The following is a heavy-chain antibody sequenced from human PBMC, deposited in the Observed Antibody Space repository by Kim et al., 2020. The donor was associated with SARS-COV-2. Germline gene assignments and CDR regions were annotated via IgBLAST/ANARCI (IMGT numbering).Heavy chain of an antibody. CDR2: IRNKAYGGTT. Sequence: GGSLRLSCTASGFTFADYTMNWVRQAPGKGLEWVGFIRNKAYGGTTRYAASVKGRITIPRDDSRSIAYLQMNGLKTEDTAAYYCTRQYSGTYYYYYYMDV. J-gene: IGHJ6*03. V-gene: IGHV3-49*04. D-gene: IGHD1-26*01. CDR3: TRQYSGTYYYYYYMDV. CDR1: GFTFADYT.